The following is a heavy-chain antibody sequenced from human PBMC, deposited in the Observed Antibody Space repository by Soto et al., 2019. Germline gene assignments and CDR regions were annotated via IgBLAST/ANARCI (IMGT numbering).Heavy chain of an antibody. D-gene: IGHD3-3*01. CDR1: GFTFSDHS. V-gene: IGHV3-48*02. CDR3: ARNPGKNYDFWRGYAGSFDY. J-gene: IGHJ4*02. Sequence: EVQLVESGGGLVQPGGSLRLSCAASGFTFSDHSMNWVRQAPGKGLEWVSFISSGGSTVFYADSVKGRFTISRDNAKNSLSLQMSSLRDDDTAVYYCARNPGKNYDFWRGYAGSFDYWGQGTLVAVSS. CDR2: ISSGGSTV.